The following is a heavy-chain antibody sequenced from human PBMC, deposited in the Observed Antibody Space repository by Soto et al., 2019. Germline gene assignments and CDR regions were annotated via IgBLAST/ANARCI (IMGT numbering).Heavy chain of an antibody. V-gene: IGHV3-30*18. CDR1: GFTFSSYG. J-gene: IGHJ6*02. CDR2: ISYDGSNK. D-gene: IGHD7-27*01. CDR3: AKTVVWGPYYYYYGMDV. Sequence: QVQLVESGGGVVQPGRSLRLSCAASGFTFSSYGMHWVRQAPGKGLEWVAVISYDGSNKYYADSVKGRFTISRDNSKNTLYLQMNSLRAEDTAVYYCAKTVVWGPYYYYYGMDVWGQGTTVTVSS.